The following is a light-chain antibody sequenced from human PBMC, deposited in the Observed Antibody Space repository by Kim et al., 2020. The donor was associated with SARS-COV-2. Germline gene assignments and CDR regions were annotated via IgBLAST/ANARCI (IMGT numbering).Light chain of an antibody. Sequence: QSVLTQPPSASGTPGQRVTISCSGSSSNIGSNNVVWYQQLPGAAPNLLIYSNNQRPSGIPDRFSGSRSGNTATLTISGLQADDEADYYCSSYGGSGLGVFGGGTQLTVL. CDR2: SNN. V-gene: IGLV1-44*01. CDR3: SSYGGSGLGV. J-gene: IGLJ3*02. CDR1: SSNIGSNN.